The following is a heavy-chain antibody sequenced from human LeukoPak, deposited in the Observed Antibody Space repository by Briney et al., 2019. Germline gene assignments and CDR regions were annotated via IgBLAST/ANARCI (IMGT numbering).Heavy chain of an antibody. CDR2: IRGSGGNT. CDR1: GFTFSSYA. CDR3: AKDKGWGYSTYDFYGMDV. J-gene: IGHJ6*02. V-gene: IGHV3-23*01. D-gene: IGHD1-26*01. Sequence: GGSLRLSCAASGFTFSSYAMSWVRQAPGRGLEWVSAIRGSGGNTYYADSVKGRFTISRDNSKNTLYLQMNSLRAEDTAVYYCAKDKGWGYSTYDFYGMDVWGQGTTVTVSS.